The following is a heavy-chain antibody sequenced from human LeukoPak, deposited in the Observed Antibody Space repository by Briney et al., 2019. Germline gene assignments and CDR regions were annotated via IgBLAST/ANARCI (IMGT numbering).Heavy chain of an antibody. CDR2: ISWNSGSI. V-gene: IGHV3-9*01. Sequence: PGRSLRLSCAASGFTFDDYAMRWVRQAPGKGLEWVSGISWNSGSIGYADSVKGRFTISRDNAKNSLYLQMNSLRAEDTALYYCAKGGGLGYYDSSGYLPFDYWGQGTLVTVSS. D-gene: IGHD3-22*01. J-gene: IGHJ4*02. CDR1: GFTFDDYA. CDR3: AKGGGLGYYDSSGYLPFDY.